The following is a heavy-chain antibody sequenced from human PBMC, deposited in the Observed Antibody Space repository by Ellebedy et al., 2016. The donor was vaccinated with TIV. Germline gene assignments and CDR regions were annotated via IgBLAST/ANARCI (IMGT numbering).Heavy chain of an antibody. CDR1: GFSFRSYW. CDR3: ATDGSYGDYLSPAHAFEI. CDR2: INQGGSER. Sequence: GGSLRLSCGSSGFSFRSYWMTWVRQAPGKGLEWVANINQGGSERHYVDSVKGRFTISRDNTKNSLYLEMNSLRAEDTVVYYCATDGSYGDYLSPAHAFEIWGQGTVVAVSS. V-gene: IGHV3-7*01. J-gene: IGHJ3*02. D-gene: IGHD4-17*01.